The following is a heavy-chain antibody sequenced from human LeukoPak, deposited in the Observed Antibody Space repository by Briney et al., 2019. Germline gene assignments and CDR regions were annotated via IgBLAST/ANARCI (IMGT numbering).Heavy chain of an antibody. Sequence: GASVKVSCKASGYTFTSYGISWVRQAPGQGLEWMGWISAYSGGTNYAQKFQGRVTMTRDTPISTAYMELSRLRSDDTAVYYCAREYYYGSGSYGFWGQGTLVTVSS. CDR2: ISAYSGGT. CDR3: AREYYYGSGSYGF. V-gene: IGHV1-2*02. D-gene: IGHD3-10*01. CDR1: GYTFTSYG. J-gene: IGHJ4*02.